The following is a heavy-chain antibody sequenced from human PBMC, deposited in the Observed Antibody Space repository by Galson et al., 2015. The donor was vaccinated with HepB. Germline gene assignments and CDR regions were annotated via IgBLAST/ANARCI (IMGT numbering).Heavy chain of an antibody. J-gene: IGHJ6*03. V-gene: IGHV3-21*01. Sequence: LRLSCAASGFTFSSYSMNWVRQAPGKGLEWVSSISSSSSYIYYADSVKGRFTISRDNAKNSLYLQMNSLRAEDTAVYYCARDGQPDIWNTVTTTYYYYYMDVWGKGTTVTVSS. CDR1: GFTFSSYS. CDR3: ARDGQPDIWNTVTTTYYYYYMDV. CDR2: ISSSSSYI. D-gene: IGHD4-17*01.